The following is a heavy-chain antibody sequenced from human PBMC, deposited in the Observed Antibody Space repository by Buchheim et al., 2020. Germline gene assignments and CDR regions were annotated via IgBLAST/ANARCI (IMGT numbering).Heavy chain of an antibody. V-gene: IGHV3-30*18. Sequence: QVQLVESGGGVVQPGRSLRLSCAASGFTFSSYGMHWVRQAPGKGLEWVAVISYDGGNKYYADSVKGRFTISRDNSKNTLYLQMNSLRAEDTAVYYCAKTSMAVYYYYYGMDVWGQGTT. CDR3: AKTSMAVYYYYYGMDV. CDR2: ISYDGGNK. D-gene: IGHD2/OR15-2a*01. CDR1: GFTFSSYG. J-gene: IGHJ6*02.